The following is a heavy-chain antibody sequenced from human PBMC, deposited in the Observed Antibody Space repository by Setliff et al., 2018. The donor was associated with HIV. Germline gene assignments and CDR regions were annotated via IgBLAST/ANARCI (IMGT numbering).Heavy chain of an antibody. CDR1: YGSISGHY. J-gene: IGHJ4*02. V-gene: IGHV4-59*11. D-gene: IGHD6-13*01. Sequence: SETLSLTCTASYGSISGHYWTWIRQPPGKGLEWIGYIHHSGGTQYNPSLMSRLTMSVDSSKNQFSLSLSSVTAADTAVYYCARLPDINSWPFDHWARGTLVTVSS. CDR3: ARLPDINSWPFDH. CDR2: IHHSGGT.